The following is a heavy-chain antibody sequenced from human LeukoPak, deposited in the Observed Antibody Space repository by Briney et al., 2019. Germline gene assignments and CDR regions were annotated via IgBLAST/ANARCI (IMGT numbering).Heavy chain of an antibody. CDR1: GFPFSSYA. CDR3: AKDPRFTYGV. J-gene: IGHJ4*02. D-gene: IGHD5-18*01. Sequence: GGSLRLSCAASGFPFSSYAMNWFRQAPGKGLEWVSIISGSGDNTYYADSVKGRFTISRDNSKNTLFLQMNSLRAEDTAVYYCAKDPRFTYGVWGQGTLVTVSS. V-gene: IGHV3-23*01. CDR2: ISGSGDNT.